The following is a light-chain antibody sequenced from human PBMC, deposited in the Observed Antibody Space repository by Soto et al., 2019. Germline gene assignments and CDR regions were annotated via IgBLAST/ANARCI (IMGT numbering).Light chain of an antibody. CDR1: SSDVGGYNY. V-gene: IGLV2-14*01. CDR2: EVS. J-gene: IGLJ1*01. Sequence: SALTQPASVSGSPGQSITISCTGTSSDVGGYNYVSWYQQHPGKAPKLMIYEVSHRPSGVSSRFSGSKSGNTASLTISGLQAEDEADYYCSSYTSSTTLVFGTGTKLTVL. CDR3: SSYTSSTTLV.